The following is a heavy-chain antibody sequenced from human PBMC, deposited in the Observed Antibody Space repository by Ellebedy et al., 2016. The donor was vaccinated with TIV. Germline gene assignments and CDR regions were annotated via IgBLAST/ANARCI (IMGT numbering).Heavy chain of an antibody. Sequence: ASVKVSXXASGYTFTSYGISWVRQAPGQGLEWMGWISAYNGNTNYAQKLQGRVTMTTDTSTSTAYMELRSLRSDDTAVYYCARGITFGGVIVIPYYYYYGMDVWGQGTTVTVSS. CDR3: ARGITFGGVIVIPYYYYYGMDV. V-gene: IGHV1-18*01. J-gene: IGHJ6*02. CDR2: ISAYNGNT. D-gene: IGHD3-16*02. CDR1: GYTFTSYG.